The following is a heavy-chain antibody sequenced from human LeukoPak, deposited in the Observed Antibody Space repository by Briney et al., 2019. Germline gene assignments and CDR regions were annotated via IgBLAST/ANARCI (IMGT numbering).Heavy chain of an antibody. CDR1: GGTFSSYA. D-gene: IGHD3-22*01. J-gene: IGHJ6*03. CDR3: ARSPYYYDSSGYPTPADYYYYYMDV. V-gene: IGHV1-69*13. CDR2: IIPIFGTA. Sequence: GASVKVSCKASGGTFSSYAISWVRQAPGQGLEWMGGIIPIFGTANYAQKFQGRVTITADESTSTAYMELSSLRSEDTAVYYCARSPYYYDSSGYPTPADYYYYYMDVWGKGTTVTISS.